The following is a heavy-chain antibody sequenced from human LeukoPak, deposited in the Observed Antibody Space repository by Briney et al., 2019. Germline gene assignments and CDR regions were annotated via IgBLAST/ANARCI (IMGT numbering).Heavy chain of an antibody. CDR2: VGAGGGAP. J-gene: IGHJ4*02. CDR3: ATDPYSRGWSGGDYFDQ. D-gene: IGHD6-19*01. CDR1: GFTFDKYA. Sequence: PGGSLRLSCAASGFTFDKYAMSWVRQAPGKGLEWVSSVGAGGGAPYYSDSVKGRFNISRDNSKSTLYLQMTGLTDEDTAIYYCATDPYSRGWSGGDYFDQWGRGTLVTVSS. V-gene: IGHV3-23*01.